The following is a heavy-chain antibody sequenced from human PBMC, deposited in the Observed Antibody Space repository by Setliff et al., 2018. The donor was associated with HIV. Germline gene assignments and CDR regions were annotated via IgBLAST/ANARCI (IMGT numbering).Heavy chain of an antibody. CDR1: CYSISSNDW. J-gene: IGHJ5*02. CDR2: IYYSGSI. D-gene: IGHD3-10*01. V-gene: IGHV4-28*05. Sequence: KPSETLSLTCVVSCYSISSNDWWGWIRQSPGKGLEWIGYIYYSGSIYYNPSLKSRFTISRDNAQNSLYLQMNSLGAEDTAVYYCAGRHRSGSYFDPWGQGTLVTVSS. CDR3: AGRHRSGSYFDP.